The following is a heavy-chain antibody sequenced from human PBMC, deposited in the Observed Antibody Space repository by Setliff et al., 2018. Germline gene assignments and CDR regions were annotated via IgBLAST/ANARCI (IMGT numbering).Heavy chain of an antibody. J-gene: IGHJ5*02. V-gene: IGHV1-3*01. CDR2: INAGNGNT. Sequence: ASVKVSCKASGYTFTSYSMHWVRQAPGQSLEWMGWINAGNGNTKYSQKFQGRVTITRDTSASTAYMELSSLRSEDTAVYFCGGVLRDYYGSGSYYNWFEPWGQGTLVTVSS. D-gene: IGHD3-10*01. CDR3: GGVLRDYYGSGSYYNWFEP. CDR1: GYTFTSYS.